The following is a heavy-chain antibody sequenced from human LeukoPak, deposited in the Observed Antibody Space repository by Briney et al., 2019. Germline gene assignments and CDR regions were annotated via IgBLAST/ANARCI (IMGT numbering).Heavy chain of an antibody. CDR2: ITTHNGDT. Sequence: ASVKVSCETSGYTFTTYPINWVRQAPGQGLEWMGWITTHNGDTNYAQNLQGRVTMTADTSTSTAYMELRGLRSDDTAVYYCALISYCTTVTCYYLDYWGQGTLVTVSS. D-gene: IGHD2-8*01. CDR3: ALISYCTTVTCYYLDY. J-gene: IGHJ4*02. CDR1: GYTFTTYP. V-gene: IGHV1-18*01.